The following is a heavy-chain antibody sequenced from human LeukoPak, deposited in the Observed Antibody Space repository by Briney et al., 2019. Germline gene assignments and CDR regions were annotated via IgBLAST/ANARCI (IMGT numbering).Heavy chain of an antibody. CDR2: IYYGGNT. D-gene: IGHD3-9*01. J-gene: IGHJ5*02. Sequence: NLSLTCSVSGGSMSAFFWSWIRQPPGKGLEWIGAIYYGGNTDYNPSLKNRVTISVDTSKNQFSLKLISVTAADTAVYYCARDNYDVLTGSNPYSDPWGQGTLVTVSS. V-gene: IGHV4-59*01. CDR3: ARDNYDVLTGSNPYSDP. CDR1: GGSMSAFF.